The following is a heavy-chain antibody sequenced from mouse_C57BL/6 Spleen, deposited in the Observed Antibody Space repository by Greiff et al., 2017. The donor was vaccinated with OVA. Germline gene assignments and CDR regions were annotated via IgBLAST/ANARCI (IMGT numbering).Heavy chain of an antibody. J-gene: IGHJ3*01. CDR2: INPNYGTT. V-gene: IGHV1-39*01. CDR3: AREKLESSYPWCAY. D-gene: IGHD1-1*01. Sequence: VQLQQSGPELVKPGASVKISCKASGYSFTDYNMNWVKQSNGKSLEWIGVINPNYGTTSYNQKFQGKATLTVDQSSSTAYMQLNSLTSEDSAVYYCAREKLESSYPWCAYWGQGTLVTVSA. CDR1: GYSFTDYN.